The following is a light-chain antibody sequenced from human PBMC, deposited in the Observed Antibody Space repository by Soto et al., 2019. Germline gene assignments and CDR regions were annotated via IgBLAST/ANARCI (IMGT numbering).Light chain of an antibody. CDR1: RNIDSW. CDR2: SAS. CDR3: QEFHSSSRT. J-gene: IGKJ1*01. V-gene: IGKV1-5*03. Sequence: DIRMTQSPSTLSASLGDRVTISYRASRNIDSWLAWYQQRPGGIPQLLIYSASNLQNGVPSRFSGSGSGTDFTLTINGLQPDDFATYYCQEFHSSSRTFGQGTRVDMK.